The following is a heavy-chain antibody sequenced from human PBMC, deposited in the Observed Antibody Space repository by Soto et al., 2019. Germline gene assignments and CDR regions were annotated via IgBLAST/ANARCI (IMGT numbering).Heavy chain of an antibody. Sequence: SETLSLTCTVSGGSISSHYWSWVRQAPGKGLEWIGHIYYRGSTSYNPSLRSRSTISVDTSNNQFSLKPNSVTTADTAVYYCARDGREASGMDVWGQGTKVTVSS. J-gene: IGHJ6*02. CDR3: ARDGREASGMDV. V-gene: IGHV4-59*11. D-gene: IGHD1-26*01. CDR2: IYYRGST. CDR1: GGSISSHY.